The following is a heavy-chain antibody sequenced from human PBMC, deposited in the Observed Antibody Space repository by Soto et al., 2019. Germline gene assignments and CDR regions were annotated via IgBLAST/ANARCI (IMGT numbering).Heavy chain of an antibody. V-gene: IGHV1-3*01. CDR2: INAGNGNT. CDR1: GYTFTSYA. J-gene: IGHJ5*02. CDR3: AGARITMIVVVPFDP. Sequence: GASVKVSCKASGYTFTSYAMHWVRQAPGQRLEWMGWINAGNGNTKYSQKFQGRVTITRDTSASTAYMELSSLRSEDTAVYYCAGARITMIVVVPFDPWGQGTLVTVSS. D-gene: IGHD3-22*01.